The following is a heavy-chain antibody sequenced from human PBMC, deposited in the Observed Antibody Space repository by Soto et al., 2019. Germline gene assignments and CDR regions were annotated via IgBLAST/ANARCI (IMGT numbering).Heavy chain of an antibody. V-gene: IGHV3-21*01. CDR2: ISSSSYI. D-gene: IGHD3-16*02. CDR3: ARDRDDYVWGSYRYPPGY. Sequence: PGGSLRLSCAASGFTFSSYSMNWVRQAPGKGLEWVSSISSSSYIYYADSVKGRFTISRDNAKNSLYLQMNSLRAEDMAAYYCARDRDDYVWGSYRYPPGYWGQGTLVTVSS. CDR1: GFTFSSYS. J-gene: IGHJ4*02.